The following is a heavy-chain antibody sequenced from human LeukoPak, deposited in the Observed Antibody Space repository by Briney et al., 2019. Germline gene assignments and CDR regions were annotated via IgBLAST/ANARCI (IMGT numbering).Heavy chain of an antibody. J-gene: IGHJ4*02. V-gene: IGHV5-51*01. CDR3: ATRGRYSGYDLGY. CDR2: IYPGDSDT. D-gene: IGHD5-12*01. Sequence: GESLKISCKGSGYSFTSYRIGWVRQMPGKGLEWMGIIYPGDSDTRYSPSFQGQVTISADKSISTAYLQWSSLKASDTAMYYCATRGRYSGYDLGYWGQGTLVTVSS. CDR1: GYSFTSYR.